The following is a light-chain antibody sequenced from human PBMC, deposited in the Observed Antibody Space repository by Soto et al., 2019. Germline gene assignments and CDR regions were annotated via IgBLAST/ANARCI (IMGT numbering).Light chain of an antibody. CDR1: QSVLFRSNNKNY. V-gene: IGKV4-1*01. CDR3: QQYHSTPRT. J-gene: IGKJ1*01. CDR2: WAS. Sequence: DIVMTQSPDSLAVSLGERATINCKSSQSVLFRSNNKNYLAWYQQKPGQPPKLLIYWASTRESGVPDRFSGSGFGTDFTLTISSLQAEDVAVYHCQQYHSTPRTFGQGTKVEI.